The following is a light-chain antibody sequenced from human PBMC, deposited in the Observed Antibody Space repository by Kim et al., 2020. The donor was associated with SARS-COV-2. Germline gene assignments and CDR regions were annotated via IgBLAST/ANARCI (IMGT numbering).Light chain of an antibody. Sequence: SYELTQPPSVSVSPGQTASITCSGDKLGDKYASWYQQKPGQSPVVVIYQDKNRPSGIPERFSGSSSGNTATLTISETQAMDEADHYCQAWDSNTVVFGGGTKLTVL. CDR3: QAWDSNTVV. CDR1: KLGDKY. J-gene: IGLJ2*01. CDR2: QDK. V-gene: IGLV3-1*01.